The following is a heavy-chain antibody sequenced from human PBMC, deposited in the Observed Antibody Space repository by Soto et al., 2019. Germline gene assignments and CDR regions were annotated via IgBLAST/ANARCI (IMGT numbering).Heavy chain of an antibody. J-gene: IGHJ6*03. D-gene: IGHD3-3*01. Sequence: SDTLSLTCAVYGWSVSGYYWGWIRQPPGKGLEWIGEINHSGSTNYNPSLKSRVTISVDTSKNQFSLKLSSVTAADTAVYYCARERFKIFGVVISRTPHYVLEVWGKGTTVPVS. CDR2: INHSGST. CDR3: ARERFKIFGVVISRTPHYVLEV. CDR1: GWSVSGYY. V-gene: IGHV4-34*01.